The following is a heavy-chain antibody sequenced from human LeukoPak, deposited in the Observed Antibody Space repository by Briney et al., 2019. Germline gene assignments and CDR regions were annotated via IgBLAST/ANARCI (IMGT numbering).Heavy chain of an antibody. CDR2: INSNGRST. CDR1: GFSFSSYW. CDR3: TRDVWGDRDNYFDC. D-gene: IGHD2-8*01. J-gene: IGHJ4*02. V-gene: IGHV3-74*01. Sequence: GGSLRLSCAASGFSFSSYWMHWVRQPPGKGLVWVSRINSNGRSTSYADSVKGRFTISRDNAKNTLYLEMNTLRAEDTAVYYCTRDVWGDRDNYFDCWGQGTLVTVSS.